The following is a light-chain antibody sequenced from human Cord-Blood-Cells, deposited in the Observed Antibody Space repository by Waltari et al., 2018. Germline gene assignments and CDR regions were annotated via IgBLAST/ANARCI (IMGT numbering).Light chain of an antibody. J-gene: IGKJ2*03. V-gene: IGKV3-11*01. Sequence: EIVLTPSPATLSLSPGERAHLSCRASQSVSSYFAWYQQKPGQAPRLLIYDASNRATGIPARFSGSGSGTDFTLTISSLEPEDVAVYYCQQRSNWPRSFGQGTKLEIK. CDR1: QSVSSY. CDR2: DAS. CDR3: QQRSNWPRS.